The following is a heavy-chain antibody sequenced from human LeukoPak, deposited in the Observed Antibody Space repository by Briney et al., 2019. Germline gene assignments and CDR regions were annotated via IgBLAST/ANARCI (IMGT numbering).Heavy chain of an antibody. CDR2: ISSSSSYI. J-gene: IGHJ4*02. V-gene: IGHV3-21*01. CDR1: GFTFSSYG. D-gene: IGHD6-19*01. Sequence: GGSLRLSCAASGFTFSSYGMSWVRQAPGKGLEWVSSISSSSSYIYYADSVKGRFTISRDNAKNSLYLQMNSLRAEDTAVYYCARGGVYSSGWYVDYWGQGTLVTVSS. CDR3: ARGGVYSSGWYVDY.